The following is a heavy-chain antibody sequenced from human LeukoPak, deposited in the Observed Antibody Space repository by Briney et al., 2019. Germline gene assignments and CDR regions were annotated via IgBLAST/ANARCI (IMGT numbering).Heavy chain of an antibody. D-gene: IGHD5-18*01. CDR2: ISAIGGST. CDR3: VRADTKKTAMVDY. V-gene: IGHV3-23*01. Sequence: QAGGSLRLSCAASGFTFSSYAMSWVRQAPGKGLEWVSVISAIGGSTYYADSVKGRFTISRDNAKNSLYLQMNSLRVEDTAVYYCVRADTKKTAMVDYWGQGTLVAVAS. CDR1: GFTFSSYA. J-gene: IGHJ4*02.